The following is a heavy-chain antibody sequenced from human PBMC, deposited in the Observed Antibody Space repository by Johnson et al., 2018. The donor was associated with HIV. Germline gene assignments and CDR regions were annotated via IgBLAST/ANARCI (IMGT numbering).Heavy chain of an antibody. D-gene: IGHD3-22*01. Sequence: QLVESGGGLIQPGGSLRLSCAASGFTVSSNYMSWVRQAPGKGLEWVSVLYSGDITYYADSVKGRFTISRDKSKNTLYLQMNSLRAEDTAVYYCAKGSGYYAAFDIWGQGTMVTVSS. CDR2: LYSGDIT. CDR1: GFTVSSNY. CDR3: AKGSGYYAAFDI. J-gene: IGHJ3*02. V-gene: IGHV3-66*03.